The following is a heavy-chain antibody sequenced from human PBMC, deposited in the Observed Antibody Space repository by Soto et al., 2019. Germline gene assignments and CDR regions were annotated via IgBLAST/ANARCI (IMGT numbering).Heavy chain of an antibody. D-gene: IGHD1-26*01. J-gene: IGHJ6*04. V-gene: IGHV3-48*02. CDR3: ARVTAWELHSPFYGMDV. CDR1: GFTIINYN. Sequence: VGSLRLSCASSGFTIINYNMNLVRQAPGKGLEWVSYISSSSSTRYYADSVKGRFTISRDNAKNSLYVQMNSLRDDDTAVYYCARVTAWELHSPFYGMDVWGKGTTVTVSS. CDR2: ISSSSSTR.